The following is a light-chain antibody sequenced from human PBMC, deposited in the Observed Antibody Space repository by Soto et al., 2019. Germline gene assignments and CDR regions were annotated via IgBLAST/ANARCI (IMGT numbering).Light chain of an antibody. Sequence: QSVLTQPPSASGSPGQSVTISCTGTSSDVGGYNYVSWYQQHPGKAPKLMIYEVSKRPSGVPDRFSGSKSGNTASLTVSGLQDEDEADYYFSSYAGSNKLGEFGGGTKLTVL. CDR1: SSDVGGYNY. CDR3: SSYAGSNKLGE. V-gene: IGLV2-8*01. CDR2: EVS. J-gene: IGLJ3*02.